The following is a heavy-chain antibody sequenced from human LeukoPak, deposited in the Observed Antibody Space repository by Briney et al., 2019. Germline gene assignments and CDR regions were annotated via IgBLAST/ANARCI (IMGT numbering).Heavy chain of an antibody. CDR1: GYTFTSYY. Sequence: GASVKVSCKASGYTFTSYYMHWVRQAPGQGLEWMGIINPSGGSTSYAQKFQGRVTKTRDTSTSTVYMELSSLRSEDTAVYYCARDDEFGSSWSYFDYWGQGTLVTVSS. CDR3: ARDDEFGSSWSYFDY. CDR2: INPSGGST. V-gene: IGHV1-46*01. D-gene: IGHD6-13*01. J-gene: IGHJ4*02.